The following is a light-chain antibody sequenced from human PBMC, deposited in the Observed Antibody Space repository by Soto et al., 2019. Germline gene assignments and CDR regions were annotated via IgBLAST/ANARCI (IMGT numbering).Light chain of an antibody. V-gene: IGKV1-5*03. CDR2: KAS. CDR1: QTISSW. J-gene: IGKJ1*01. Sequence: DIQMTQSPSTLSGSVGDRVTITCRASQTISSWLAWYQHKPGKAPKLLIYKASTLKSGVPSRFSGSGSGTVFTLTISSLQPDDFATYYCQHYNSYSAAFGQGTKVELK. CDR3: QHYNSYSAA.